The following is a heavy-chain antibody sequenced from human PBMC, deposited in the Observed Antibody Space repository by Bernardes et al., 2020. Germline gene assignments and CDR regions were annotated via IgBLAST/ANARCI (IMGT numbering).Heavy chain of an antibody. CDR2: IYYSGTT. Sequence: SETLSLTCTVSGASIASSSYYWAWIRQSPKKGLEWIGNIYYSGTTWYNPSLMSRASILIDTSNNHFSLRVTSMAAGDSAVYYCARRTLYGSSGNLDYWGPGTPVTVSS. D-gene: IGHD3-22*01. CDR3: ARRTLYGSSGNLDY. J-gene: IGHJ4*02. CDR1: GASIASSSYY. V-gene: IGHV4-39*01.